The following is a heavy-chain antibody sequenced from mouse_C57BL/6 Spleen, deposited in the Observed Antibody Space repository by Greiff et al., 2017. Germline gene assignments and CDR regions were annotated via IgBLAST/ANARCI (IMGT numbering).Heavy chain of an antibody. CDR2: IDPSDSYT. CDR1: GYTFTSYW. J-gene: IGHJ1*03. V-gene: IGHV1-69*01. Sequence: VQLQQPGAELVMPGASVKLSCKASGYTFTSYWMHWVKQRPGQGLEWIGEIDPSDSYTNYNQKFKGKSTLTVDKSSSTAYMQLSSLTSEDSAVYYCARGPYYGSSYGWYFDVWGTGTTVTVSS. CDR3: ARGPYYGSSYGWYFDV. D-gene: IGHD1-1*01.